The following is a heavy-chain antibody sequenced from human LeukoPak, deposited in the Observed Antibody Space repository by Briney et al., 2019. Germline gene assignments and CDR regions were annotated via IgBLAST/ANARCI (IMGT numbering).Heavy chain of an antibody. J-gene: IGHJ5*02. CDR2: NNGDGSTT. CDR1: GFSLSGYW. CDR3: ARDPRNVGLAP. V-gene: IGHV3-74*01. Sequence: GGPLRLSCVASGFSLSGYWMYWVRQAPGKGLMYISRNNGDGSTTNYADVVKGRFTMSRDNVKNTLYLQMNSLRVEDTAVYYCARDPRNVGLAPWGQGTLVTVSS. D-gene: IGHD2-15*01.